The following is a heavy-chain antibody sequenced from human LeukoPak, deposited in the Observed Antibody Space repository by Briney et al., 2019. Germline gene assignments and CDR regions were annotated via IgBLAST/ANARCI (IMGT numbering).Heavy chain of an antibody. CDR2: ISYDGSNK. D-gene: IGHD4-23*01. Sequence: PGRSLRLSCAASGFTFSSYAMHWVRQAPGKGLEWVAVISYDGSNKYYADSVKGRFTISRDNSKDTLYLQMNSLRAEDTAVYYCARDKDYGGNSGQSDWGQGTLVTVSS. J-gene: IGHJ4*02. CDR3: ARDKDYGGNSGQSD. CDR1: GFTFSSYA. V-gene: IGHV3-30-3*01.